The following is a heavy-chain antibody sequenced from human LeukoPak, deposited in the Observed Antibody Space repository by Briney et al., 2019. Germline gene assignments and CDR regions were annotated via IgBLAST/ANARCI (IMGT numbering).Heavy chain of an antibody. D-gene: IGHD4-17*01. CDR3: AGGLRSVPFDY. CDR1: GYNFLNYW. CDR2: TYPGDSDT. J-gene: IGHJ4*02. V-gene: IGHV5-51*01. Sequence: GESLKISCKSSGYNFLNYWIGWVRQRPGKGLEWIGITYPGDSDTRYSPSFQGQVTISADKSISTAYLQWSSLKASDTAMYYCAGGLRSVPFDYWGQGTLVTVSS.